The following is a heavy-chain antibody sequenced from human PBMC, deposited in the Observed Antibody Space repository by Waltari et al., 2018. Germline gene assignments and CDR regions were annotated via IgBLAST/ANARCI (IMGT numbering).Heavy chain of an antibody. CDR2: ISSRSSYI. Sequence: EVQLVESGGGLVKPGGSLRLSCAASGFTFSSYSMNWVRQAPGKGLEWVSSISSRSSYIYYADSVKGRFTISRDNAKNSLYLQMNSLRAEDTAVYYCARDSVVVAIFDYWGQGTLVTVSS. CDR3: ARDSVVVAIFDY. CDR1: GFTFSSYS. J-gene: IGHJ4*02. V-gene: IGHV3-21*01. D-gene: IGHD3-22*01.